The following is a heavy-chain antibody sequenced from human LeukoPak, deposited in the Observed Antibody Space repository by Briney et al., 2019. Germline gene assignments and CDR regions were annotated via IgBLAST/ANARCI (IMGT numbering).Heavy chain of an antibody. CDR1: GLTFSDAW. D-gene: IGHD2/OR15-2a*01. V-gene: IGHV3-15*01. CDR2: IKSKTDGGTT. Sequence: GGSLRLSCAASGLTFSDAWMNWVRQAPGKGLEWVGRIKSKTDGGTTDYAAPVKGRFTISRDDSKNMLYLQMNSLRAEDTAVYYCAKNGNTFDIWGQGTTVTVSS. CDR3: AKNGNTFDI. J-gene: IGHJ3*02.